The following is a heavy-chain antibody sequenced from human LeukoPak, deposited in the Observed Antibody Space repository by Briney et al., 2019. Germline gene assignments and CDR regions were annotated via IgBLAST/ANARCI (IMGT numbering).Heavy chain of an antibody. CDR3: AREPLWSGYSYYYYYMDV. D-gene: IGHD3-3*01. V-gene: IGHV4-4*07. CDR2: IYTSGYT. CDR1: GGSINSYY. Sequence: SETLSLTCTVSGGSINSYYWSWIRQPAGKGLEWIGRIYTSGYTNSNPSLKSRVTMSVDTSKNQFSLKLSSVTAADTAVYYCAREPLWSGYSYYYYYMDVWGKGTTVTVSS. J-gene: IGHJ6*03.